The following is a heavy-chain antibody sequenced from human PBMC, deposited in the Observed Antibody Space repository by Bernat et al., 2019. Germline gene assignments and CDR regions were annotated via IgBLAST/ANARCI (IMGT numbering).Heavy chain of an antibody. D-gene: IGHD4-23*01. CDR1: GGSISGYY. V-gene: IGHV4-59*01. J-gene: IGHJ5*02. Sequence: QVQLQESGPGLVKPSETLSITCTVSGGSISGYYWSWIRRPPGKGLEWIGYMSYSGSTNYNPSLKSRVTISVDTSNNQFSLKLSSVTAADTAVYYCARSYYGGNSVCFDPWGQGTLVTVSS. CDR2: MSYSGST. CDR3: ARSYYGGNSVCFDP.